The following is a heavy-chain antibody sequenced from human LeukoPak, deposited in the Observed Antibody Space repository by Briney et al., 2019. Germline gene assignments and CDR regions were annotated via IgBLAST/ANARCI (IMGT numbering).Heavy chain of an antibody. CDR2: IYYSGNT. V-gene: IGHV4-59*01. Sequence: SETLSLTCTVSGGSTSNYYWSWIRQPPGKGLEWIGYIYYSGNTSYNPSLKSRVTISVDTSKNQFSLKLNSVTAADTAVYYCARVRYCSTNRCYDREFDNWGQGTLVTVSS. D-gene: IGHD2-2*01. CDR3: ARVRYCSTNRCYDREFDN. J-gene: IGHJ4*02. CDR1: GGSTSNYY.